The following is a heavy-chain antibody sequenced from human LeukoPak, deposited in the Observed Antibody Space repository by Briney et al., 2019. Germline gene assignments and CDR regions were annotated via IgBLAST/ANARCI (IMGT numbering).Heavy chain of an antibody. V-gene: IGHV1-69*04. J-gene: IGHJ3*02. CDR2: IIPILGIA. Sequence: ASVKVSCKASGGTFSSYAISWVRQAPGQGLEWMGRIIPILGIANYAQKFKGRVTIAADKSTSTAYMELGSLRSEDTAVYYCASGGNSARDDAFDIWGQGTMVTVSS. D-gene: IGHD4-23*01. CDR1: GGTFSSYA. CDR3: ASGGNSARDDAFDI.